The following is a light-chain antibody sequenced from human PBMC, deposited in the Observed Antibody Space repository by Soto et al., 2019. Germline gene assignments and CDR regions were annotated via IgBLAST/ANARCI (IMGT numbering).Light chain of an antibody. V-gene: IGKV3-11*01. Sequence: EIVLTQSPATLSLSPGERATLSCRASQSVSSYLAWYQQKPGQAPRLLIYDASNRATGIPARFSGSGSGTDFTLTIRSPAPEDFAVYNCQKRSHWPPLFGPGTKVHIK. J-gene: IGKJ3*01. CDR2: DAS. CDR1: QSVSSY. CDR3: QKRSHWPPL.